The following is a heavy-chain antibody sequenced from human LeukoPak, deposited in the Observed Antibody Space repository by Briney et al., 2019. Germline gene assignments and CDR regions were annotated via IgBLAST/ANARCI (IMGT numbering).Heavy chain of an antibody. CDR1: GGSVSSGSYY. CDR3: ARDGAARPFDY. Sequence: SETPSLTCTVSGGSVSSGSYYWSWIRQPPGKGLEWIGYIYYSGSTNYNPSLKSRVTISVDTSKDQFSLKLSSVTAADTAVYYCARDGAARPFDYWGQGTLVTVSS. J-gene: IGHJ4*02. V-gene: IGHV4-61*01. D-gene: IGHD6-6*01. CDR2: IYYSGST.